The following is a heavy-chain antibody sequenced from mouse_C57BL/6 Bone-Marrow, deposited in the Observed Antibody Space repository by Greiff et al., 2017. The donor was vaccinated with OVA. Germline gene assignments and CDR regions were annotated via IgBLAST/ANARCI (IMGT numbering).Heavy chain of an antibody. V-gene: IGHV2-9-1*01. J-gene: IGHJ3*01. CDR2: IWTGGGT. D-gene: IGHD2-3*01. CDR3: TRKEYDGYPWFAY. CDR1: GFSLTSYA. Sequence: VQRVESGPGLVAPSQSLSITCTVSGFSLTSYAISWVRQPPGKGLEWLGVIWTGGGTNYNSALKSRLSISKDNSKSQVFLKMNSLQTDDTTRYYCTRKEYDGYPWFAYWGQGTLVTVSA.